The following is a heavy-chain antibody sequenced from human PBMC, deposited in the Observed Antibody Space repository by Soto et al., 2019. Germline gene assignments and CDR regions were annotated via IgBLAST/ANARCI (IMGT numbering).Heavy chain of an antibody. D-gene: IGHD6-19*01. CDR1: GFTFGAYV. Sequence: GGSLRLSCAASGFTFGAYVMHWVRQAPGKGLEWVSAISGSGGSTYYADSVKGRFTISRDNSKNTLYLQMNSLRAEDTAVYYCARRSSGWYFDYWGQGTLVTVSS. V-gene: IGHV3-23*01. CDR2: ISGSGGST. J-gene: IGHJ4*02. CDR3: ARRSSGWYFDY.